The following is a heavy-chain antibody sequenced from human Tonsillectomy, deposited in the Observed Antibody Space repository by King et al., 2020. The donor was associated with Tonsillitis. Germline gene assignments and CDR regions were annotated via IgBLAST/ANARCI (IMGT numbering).Heavy chain of an antibody. D-gene: IGHD6-6*01. CDR3: AKGRGRRREYCIAWPGSGHYYGMDV. Sequence: VQLVESGGGLVQPGGSLRLSCAASGFTFSSYWMSWVRQAPGKGLEWVANIKQDGSEKYYVDSVKGRFTISRDNAKNTLYLQMNSVRVEDTAVYYCAKGRGRRREYCIAWPGSGHYYGMDVWGQGSTVTVSS. CDR2: IKQDGSEK. CDR1: GFTFSSYW. V-gene: IGHV3-7*01. J-gene: IGHJ6*02.